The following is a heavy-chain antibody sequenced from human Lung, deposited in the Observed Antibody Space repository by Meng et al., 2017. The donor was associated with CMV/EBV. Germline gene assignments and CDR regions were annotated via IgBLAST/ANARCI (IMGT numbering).Heavy chain of an antibody. V-gene: IGHV3-21*04. CDR1: GFSLSDYS. CDR3: ARCYDFWSGYYSDY. Sequence: GGSLRLSCAASGFSLSDYSMNWVRQAPGKGLEWVSISSKSEGYIRYADSVKGRFTISRDNAKNSLSLQMNNLRAEDTAVYYCARCYDFWSGYYSDYWGQGMXVNGAS. CDR2: SSKSEGYI. D-gene: IGHD3-3*01. J-gene: IGHJ4*02.